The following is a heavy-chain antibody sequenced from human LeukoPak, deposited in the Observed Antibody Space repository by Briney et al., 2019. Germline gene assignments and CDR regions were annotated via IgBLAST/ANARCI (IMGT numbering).Heavy chain of an antibody. CDR3: VRVGDEVAYTRGYLDH. J-gene: IGHJ4*02. CDR2: ISGSGGST. Sequence: GGSLRLSCAASGFTFSSYAMSWVRQAPGKGLEWVSVISGSGGSTYYADSVKGRFTISRQSSNNTLYLQMNSLGIEDTAVYYCVRVGDEVAYTRGYLDHWGQGTLVTVSS. D-gene: IGHD3-16*01. V-gene: IGHV3-23*01. CDR1: GFTFSSYA.